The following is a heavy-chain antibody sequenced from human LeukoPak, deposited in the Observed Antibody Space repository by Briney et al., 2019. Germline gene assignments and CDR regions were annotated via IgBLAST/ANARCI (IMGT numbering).Heavy chain of an antibody. CDR1: GGSVNYYY. CDR3: ASTPEQLVLDY. CDR2: IYYSGST. D-gene: IGHD6-6*01. J-gene: IGHJ4*02. V-gene: IGHV4-59*08. Sequence: SETLSLTCTVSGGSVNYYYWSWIRQPPGKGLEWIGYIYYSGSTDYNPSLKSRVTISVDTSKNQFSLKLSSVTAADTAVYYCASTPEQLVLDYWGQGTLVTVSS.